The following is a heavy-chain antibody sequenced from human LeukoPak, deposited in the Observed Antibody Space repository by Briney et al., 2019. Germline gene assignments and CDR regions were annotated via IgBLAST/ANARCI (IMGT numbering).Heavy chain of an antibody. CDR1: GGAISYYY. J-gene: IGHJ4*02. V-gene: IGHV4-59*01. D-gene: IGHD3-10*01. CDR3: ARGALLWFGDRMEYYFGY. CDR2: IYYTGNT. Sequence: PSETLSLTCTVSGGAISYYYWNWIRQPPGKGLEWIGYIYYTGNTNYNPSLKSRVTISVDTSKNQFSLKLSSMTAADTAVYYCARGALLWFGDRMEYYFGYWGQGTLLTVSS.